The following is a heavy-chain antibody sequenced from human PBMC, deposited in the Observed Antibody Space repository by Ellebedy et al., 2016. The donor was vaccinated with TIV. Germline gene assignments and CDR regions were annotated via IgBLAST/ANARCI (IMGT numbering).Heavy chain of an antibody. CDR2: IGGGGGTT. V-gene: IGHV3-23*01. J-gene: IGHJ4*02. CDR1: GFTFSSYA. CDR3: AKARPVKWEFPIDFES. D-gene: IGHD1-26*01. Sequence: GESLKISCAASGFTFSSYAMAWVRQAPGKGPEWVSGIGGGGGTTYYAASVKGRFTMSRDNSRNTLYLRMNSLRPDDTAVYYCAKARPVKWEFPIDFESWGQGSLVAVSS.